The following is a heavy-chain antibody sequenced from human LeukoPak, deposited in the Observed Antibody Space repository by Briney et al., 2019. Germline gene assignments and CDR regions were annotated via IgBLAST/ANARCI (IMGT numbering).Heavy chain of an antibody. CDR1: GGSFSGYY. V-gene: IGHV4-34*01. CDR2: INHSGST. J-gene: IGHJ6*02. D-gene: IGHD6-13*01. Sequence: SETLSLTCAVYGGSFSGYYWSWIRQPPGKGLEWIGEINHSGSTNYNPSLKSRVTISVDTSKNQFSLKLGSVTAADTAVYYCARGGGPAAGTPYGMDVWGQGTTVTVSS. CDR3: ARGGGPAAGTPYGMDV.